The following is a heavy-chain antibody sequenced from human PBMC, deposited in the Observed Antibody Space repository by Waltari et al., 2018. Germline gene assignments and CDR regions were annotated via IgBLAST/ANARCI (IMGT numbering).Heavy chain of an antibody. CDR1: GISFTNYA. Sequence: QVQLVESGGGVVQPGRSLRLSCAASGISFTNYAMRWVRQAPGKGLEWVAIISSHGSNRYYADSVKGRFTISRDSSKNTLFLQMNSLRGEDTAVYYCARGGIAAAADFDYWGQGTLVTVSS. CDR3: ARGGIAAAADFDY. V-gene: IGHV3-30*03. J-gene: IGHJ4*02. CDR2: ISSHGSNR. D-gene: IGHD6-13*01.